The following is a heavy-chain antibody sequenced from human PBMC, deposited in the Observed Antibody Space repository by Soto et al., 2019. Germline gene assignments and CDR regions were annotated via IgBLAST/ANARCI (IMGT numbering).Heavy chain of an antibody. Sequence: QVQLVQSGAEAKKPGASVKVSCKTSGYTFTSYGISWVRQAPGQGLEWMGWISAYDGNTNYAQNLHGRVTMTTDTSTSTAYMELRSLRSDDTAVYSCARDGHEGAAVVYWGQGTLVTVSS. CDR1: GYTFTSYG. V-gene: IGHV1-18*01. CDR3: ARDGHEGAAVVY. D-gene: IGHD6-13*01. CDR2: ISAYDGNT. J-gene: IGHJ4*02.